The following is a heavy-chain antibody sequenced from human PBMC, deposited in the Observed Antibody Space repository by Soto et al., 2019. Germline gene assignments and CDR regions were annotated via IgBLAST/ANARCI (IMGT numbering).Heavy chain of an antibody. V-gene: IGHV3-30*18. D-gene: IGHD3-10*01. CDR1: GFTFSSYG. CDR3: AKEEVVRGVIISGQYFDL. CDR2: ISYDGSNK. Sequence: QVQLVESGGGVVQPGRSLRLSCAASGFTFSSYGMHWVRQAPGKGLEWVAVISYDGSNKYYADSVKGRFTISRDNSKTTLYLQMNSLRAEDTAVYYCAKEEVVRGVIISGQYFDLWGRGTLVTVSS. J-gene: IGHJ2*01.